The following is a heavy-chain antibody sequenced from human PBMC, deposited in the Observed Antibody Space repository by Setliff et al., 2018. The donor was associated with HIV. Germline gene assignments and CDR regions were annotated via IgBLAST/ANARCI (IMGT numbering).Heavy chain of an antibody. D-gene: IGHD2-21*01. Sequence: ASVKVSCKASGYTFTSYGISWVRQAPGQGLEWMGWITPFNGNTNYAQKLQGRVTMTTDTSASTAYMELRSLRSDDTAVYYCATGIPSDLDYWGQGTLVTVS. J-gene: IGHJ4*01. V-gene: IGHV1-18*01. CDR1: GYTFTSYG. CDR3: ATGIPSDLDY. CDR2: ITPFNGNT.